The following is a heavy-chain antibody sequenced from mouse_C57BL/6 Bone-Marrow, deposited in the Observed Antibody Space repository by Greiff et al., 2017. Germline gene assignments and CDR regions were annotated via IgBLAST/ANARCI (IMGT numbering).Heavy chain of an antibody. CDR1: GFTFSDYY. D-gene: IGHD2-4*01. J-gene: IGHJ1*03. V-gene: IGHV5-12*01. CDR3: ARRDDYDGYFDV. CDR2: ISNGGGST. Sequence: EVQVVESGGGLVQPGGSLKLSCAASGFTFSDYYMYWVRQTPEKRLEWVAYISNGGGSTYYPDTVKGRFTISRDNAKNTLYLQMSRLKSEDTARYYCARRDDYDGYFDVWGTGTTVTVSS.